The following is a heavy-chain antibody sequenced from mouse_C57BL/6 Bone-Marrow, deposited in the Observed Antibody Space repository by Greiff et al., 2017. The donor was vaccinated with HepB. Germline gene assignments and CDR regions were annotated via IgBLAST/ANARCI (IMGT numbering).Heavy chain of an antibody. CDR1: GFTFSDYG. CDR3: ARHGNYVDYYAMDY. CDR2: ISNLAYSI. J-gene: IGHJ4*01. Sequence: EVQLVESGGGLVQPGGSLKLSCAASGFTFSDYGMAWVRQAPRKGPEWVAFISNLAYSIYYADTVTGRFTISRENAKNTLYLEMSSLRSEDTAMYYCARHGNYVDYYAMDYWGQGTSVTVSS. D-gene: IGHD2-1*01. V-gene: IGHV5-15*01.